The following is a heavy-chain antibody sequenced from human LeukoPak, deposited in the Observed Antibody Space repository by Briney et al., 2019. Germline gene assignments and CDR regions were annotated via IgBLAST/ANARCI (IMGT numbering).Heavy chain of an antibody. CDR2: ISGYDGST. Sequence: AASVKVSCKASGYTFTSYAINWVRQAPGQGLEWMGWISGYDGSTISAQDLQGRVTMTTDTSTTTAYMELTRLRSDDTAVYYCARDPLSSTWSPYYFTLDAWGQGTTVIVSS. J-gene: IGHJ6*02. CDR1: GYTFTSYA. V-gene: IGHV1-18*01. D-gene: IGHD6-13*01. CDR3: ARDPLSSTWSPYYFTLDA.